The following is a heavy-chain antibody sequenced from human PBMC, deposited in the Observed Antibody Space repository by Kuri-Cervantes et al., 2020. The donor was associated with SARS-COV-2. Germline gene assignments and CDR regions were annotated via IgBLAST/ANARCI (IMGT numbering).Heavy chain of an antibody. V-gene: IGHV4-4*07. J-gene: IGHJ4*02. CDR1: GGSISSYY. CDR3: ARVSNGELPLDY. D-gene: IGHD1-26*01. Sequence: ESLKISCTVSGGSISSYYWSWIRQPAGKGLEWIGRIYTSGSTNYNPSLKSRVTMSVDTSKNQFSLKLSSVTAADTAVYYCARVSNGELPLDYWGQGTLVTVSS. CDR2: IYTSGST.